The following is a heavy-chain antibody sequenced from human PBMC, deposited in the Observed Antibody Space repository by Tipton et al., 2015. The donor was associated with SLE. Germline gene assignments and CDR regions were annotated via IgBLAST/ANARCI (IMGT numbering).Heavy chain of an antibody. D-gene: IGHD2-8*01. Sequence: TLSLTCTLSGGSIRSSRHFWGWIRQPPGKGLEWIGVLYYSGNTYYNPSLKSPVTLSMDTSKNQFSLKMRSVTAADTAVYFCARGYCSDGVCYGFGFFDYWGQGNLVTVSS. V-gene: IGHV4-39*07. CDR2: LYYSGNT. CDR1: GGSIRSSRHF. J-gene: IGHJ4*02. CDR3: ARGYCSDGVCYGFGFFDY.